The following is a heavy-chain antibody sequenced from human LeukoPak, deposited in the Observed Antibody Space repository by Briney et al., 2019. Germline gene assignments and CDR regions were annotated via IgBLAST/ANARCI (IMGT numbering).Heavy chain of an antibody. Sequence: ASVKVSCKTFGYTFTYYYLHWVRQAPGQGLEWMGWFNPNSVGTNSAQKFQGRVTMTSDTSITTAYMELTSLRSDDTAVYYCARDAPGSGNFDFWGQGTLVTVSS. CDR1: GYTFTYYY. CDR3: ARDAPGSGNFDF. J-gene: IGHJ4*02. V-gene: IGHV1-2*02. D-gene: IGHD3-10*01. CDR2: FNPNSVGT.